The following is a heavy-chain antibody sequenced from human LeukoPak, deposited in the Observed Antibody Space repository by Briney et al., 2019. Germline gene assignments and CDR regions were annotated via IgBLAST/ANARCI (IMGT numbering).Heavy chain of an antibody. V-gene: IGHV3-30*02. CDR3: ARDHHGTGSYFEY. CDR1: AFTFSSYG. D-gene: IGHD3-10*01. Sequence: PGGSLRLSCAAPAFTFSSYGIHWVRQAPGKGLEWVAFIRHDGSNKYFLDSVRGRFTISRDNSKNTLFLQMNSLRVDDTAVYYCARDHHGTGSYFEYWGQGILVTVSS. CDR2: IRHDGSNK. J-gene: IGHJ4*02.